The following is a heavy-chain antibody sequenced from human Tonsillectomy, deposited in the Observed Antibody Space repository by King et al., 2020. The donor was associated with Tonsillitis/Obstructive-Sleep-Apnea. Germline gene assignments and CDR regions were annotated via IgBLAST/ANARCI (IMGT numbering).Heavy chain of an antibody. J-gene: IGHJ4*02. V-gene: IGHV2-5*02. CDR1: GFSLSTSGVG. CDR2: FYWVDDK. CDR3: AHSLSGSLFDY. D-gene: IGHD1-26*01. Sequence: TLKESGPTLVNPTQTLTLTCTFSGFSLSTSGVGVGWIRQPPGKALEWLALFYWVDDKRSRPSLKNRLTITKDTPKNQVVLTMTNMDPVDTATYYCAHSLSGSLFDYWGQGTLVTVSS.